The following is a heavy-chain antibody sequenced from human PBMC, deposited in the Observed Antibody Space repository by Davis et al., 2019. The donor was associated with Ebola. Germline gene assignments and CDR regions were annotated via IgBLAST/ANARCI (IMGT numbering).Heavy chain of an antibody. CDR3: ARGRSVSDY. Sequence: ASVKVSCKASGYTFTNYYMHWVRQAPGQGLEWMGWINTNTGNPTYAQGFTGRFVFSLDTSVSTAYLQINSLKAEDTAVYYCARGRSVSDYWGQGTLVTVSS. D-gene: IGHD3-3*01. CDR1: GYTFTNYY. J-gene: IGHJ4*02. V-gene: IGHV7-4-1*02. CDR2: INTNTGNP.